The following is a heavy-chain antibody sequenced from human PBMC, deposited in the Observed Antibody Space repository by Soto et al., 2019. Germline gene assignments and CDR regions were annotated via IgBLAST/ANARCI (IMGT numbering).Heavy chain of an antibody. J-gene: IGHJ5*02. Sequence: EASVKVSCKASGYTFTSYGISWVRQAPGQGLEWMGWISAYNGNTNYAQKLQGRVTMTTDTSTSTAYMELRSLRSDDTAVYYCARVKTTVTTAVYNWFDPWGQGTLVTVSS. D-gene: IGHD4-17*01. CDR3: ARVKTTVTTAVYNWFDP. CDR1: GYTFTSYG. V-gene: IGHV1-18*01. CDR2: ISAYNGNT.